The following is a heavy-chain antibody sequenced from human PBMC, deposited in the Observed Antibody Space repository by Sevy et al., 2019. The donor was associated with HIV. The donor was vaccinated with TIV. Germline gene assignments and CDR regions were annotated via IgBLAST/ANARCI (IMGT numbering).Heavy chain of an antibody. CDR3: ARESDYDFWSGYSPAYYYGMDV. CDR1: GGSFSGYY. D-gene: IGHD3-3*01. CDR2: INHSGST. Sequence: SETLSLTCAVYGGSFSGYYWSWIRQPPGKGLEWIGEINHSGSTNYNPSLKSRVTISVDTSKNQFCLKLSSVTAADTAVYYCARESDYDFWSGYSPAYYYGMDVWGQGTTVTVSS. J-gene: IGHJ6*02. V-gene: IGHV4-34*01.